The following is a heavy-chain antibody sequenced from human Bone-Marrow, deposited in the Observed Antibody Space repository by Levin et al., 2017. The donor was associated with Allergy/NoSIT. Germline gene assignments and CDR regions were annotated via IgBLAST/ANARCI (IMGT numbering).Heavy chain of an antibody. CDR3: ARDQGDFWSGYYNTDV. CDR2: IKQDGSEK. CDR1: GFTFSDYW. Sequence: ETLSLTCAVSGFTFSDYWMSWVRQAPGKGLEWVANIKQDGSEKYHVDSVKGRFIISRDNAKNSLSLQMNSLRAEDTAVYFCARDQGDFWSGYYNTDVWGKGTAVTVSS. V-gene: IGHV3-7*03. J-gene: IGHJ6*03. D-gene: IGHD3-3*01.